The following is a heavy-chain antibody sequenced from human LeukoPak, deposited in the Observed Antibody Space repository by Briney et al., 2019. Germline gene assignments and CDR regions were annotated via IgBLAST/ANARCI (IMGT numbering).Heavy chain of an antibody. CDR1: GYSFSTYW. Sequence: GESLKISCKGSGYSFSTYWIGWVRQMPGKGLEWMGTIYPGDSDTRYSPSFQGRVTFSADKSINTAYLQWSSLKASDTAMYYCARELATNVCGAFDIWGQGTMVTVSS. CDR3: ARELATNVCGAFDI. V-gene: IGHV5-51*01. J-gene: IGHJ3*02. CDR2: IYPGDSDT. D-gene: IGHD1-26*01.